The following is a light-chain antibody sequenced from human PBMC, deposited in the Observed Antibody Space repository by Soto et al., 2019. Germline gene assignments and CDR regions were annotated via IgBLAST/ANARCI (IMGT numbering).Light chain of an antibody. Sequence: QSVLTQPASVSGSPGQSITISCTGTSSDVGGYNYVSWYQQHPGKAPKLMIYDVSKRPSGVSNRFSGSKSGNTASLTISGLQAEDEADYYCSSYTISSTLVFGTGTKLTVL. CDR3: SSYTISSTLV. V-gene: IGLV2-14*01. J-gene: IGLJ1*01. CDR2: DVS. CDR1: SSDVGGYNY.